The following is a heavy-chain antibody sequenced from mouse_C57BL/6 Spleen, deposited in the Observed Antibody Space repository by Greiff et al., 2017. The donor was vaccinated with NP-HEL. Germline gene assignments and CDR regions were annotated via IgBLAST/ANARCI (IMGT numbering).Heavy chain of an antibody. CDR1: GFSLTSYG. J-gene: IGHJ3*01. CDR3: ARNNYYSNSWFAY. Sequence: VKLQESGPGLVQPSQSLSITCTVSGFSLTSYGVHWVRQSPGKGLEWLGVIWSGGSTDYNAAFISRLSISKDNSKSQFFFKMNSLQADDTAIYYCARNNYYSNSWFAYWGQGTLVTVSA. V-gene: IGHV2-2*01. CDR2: IWSGGST. D-gene: IGHD2-5*01.